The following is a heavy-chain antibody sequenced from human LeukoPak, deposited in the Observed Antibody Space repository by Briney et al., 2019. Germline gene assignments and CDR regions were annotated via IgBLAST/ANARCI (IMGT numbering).Heavy chain of an antibody. Sequence: ASVKVSCKASGYTFTVYHMHWVRQAPGQGLEWMGIINPSGGSTSYAQKFQGRATMTRDTSTSTVYMELSSLRSEDTAVYYCARDPHCSSTSCPALYYYYGMDVWGQGTTVTVSS. D-gene: IGHD2-2*01. CDR1: GYTFTVYH. CDR3: ARDPHCSSTSCPALYYYYGMDV. J-gene: IGHJ6*02. V-gene: IGHV1-46*01. CDR2: INPSGGST.